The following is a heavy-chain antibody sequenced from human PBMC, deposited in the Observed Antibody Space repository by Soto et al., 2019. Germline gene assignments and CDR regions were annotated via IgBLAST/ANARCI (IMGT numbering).Heavy chain of an antibody. CDR1: GYTFTGYY. J-gene: IGHJ6*02. D-gene: IGHD3-3*01. CDR2: INPNSGGT. CDR3: ARDYGVTYYDFWSGYLSGMDV. V-gene: IGHV1-2*02. Sequence: ASVKVSCKASGYTFTGYYMHWVRRAPGQGLEWMGWINPNSGGTNYAQKFQGRVTMTRDTSISTAYMELSRLRSDDTAVYYCARDYGVTYYDFWSGYLSGMDVWGQGTTVTVSS.